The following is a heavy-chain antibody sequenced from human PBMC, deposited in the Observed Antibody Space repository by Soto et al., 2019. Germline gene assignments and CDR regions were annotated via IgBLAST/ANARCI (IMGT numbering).Heavy chain of an antibody. CDR3: ARKRSTIFNWFDP. Sequence: GESLKISCKGSGYSFTSYWISWVRQMPGKGLEWMGRIDPSDSYTNYSPSFQGHVTISADKSISTAYLQWSSLKASDTAMYYCARKRSTIFNWFDPWGQGTLVTVS. J-gene: IGHJ5*02. CDR2: IDPSDSYT. CDR1: GYSFTSYW. V-gene: IGHV5-10-1*01. D-gene: IGHD3-3*01.